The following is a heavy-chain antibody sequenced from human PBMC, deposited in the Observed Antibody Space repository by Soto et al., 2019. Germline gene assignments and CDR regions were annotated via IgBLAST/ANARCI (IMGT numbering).Heavy chain of an antibody. Sequence: ASVKVSCKASGYTFTSYGIHWVRQAPGQRLEWMGWINAANGDTKYSPKFQGRVTITRDTSASTAYMELSSLRSEDTAVYYCVRRHVSATGIDCFDPWGQGTLVTVSS. CDR2: INAANGDT. J-gene: IGHJ5*02. CDR1: GYTFTSYG. CDR3: VRRHVSATGIDCFDP. V-gene: IGHV1-3*01. D-gene: IGHD6-13*01.